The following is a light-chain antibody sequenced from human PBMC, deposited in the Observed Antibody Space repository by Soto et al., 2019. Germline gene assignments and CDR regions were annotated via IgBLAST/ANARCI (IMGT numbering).Light chain of an antibody. CDR3: KQVSGYPLN. J-gene: IGKJ4*01. CDR1: QSIGSH. Sequence: DIQMTQSPSSLSASVRDRVTITCRASQSIGSHLNWFQQKPGKAPNLLIYAASNLQSGVPSRFSGSASGTEFTLTIRSLQPEDFATYYCKQVSGYPLNFGGGTKVDIK. CDR2: AAS. V-gene: IGKV1-17*01.